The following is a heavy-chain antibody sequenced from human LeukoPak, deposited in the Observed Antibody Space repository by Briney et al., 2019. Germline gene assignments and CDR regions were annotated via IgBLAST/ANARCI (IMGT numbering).Heavy chain of an antibody. V-gene: IGHV3-21*01. CDR1: GFTFSSYS. D-gene: IGHD1-20*01. CDR3: ARDPPFIIGTTFFDY. CDR2: ISTSSTYI. Sequence: GGSLRLSCAASGFTFSSYSMNWVRQAPGRGLEWVSSISTSSTYIYYADSVKGRFTISRDNAKNSLYLQMNSLRAEDTAVYYCARDPPFIIGTTFFDYWGQGTLVTVSS. J-gene: IGHJ4*02.